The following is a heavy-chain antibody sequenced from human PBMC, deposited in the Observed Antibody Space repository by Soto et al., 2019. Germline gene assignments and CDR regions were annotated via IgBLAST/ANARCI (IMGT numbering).Heavy chain of an antibody. CDR2: INPNSGGT. V-gene: IGHV1-2*04. J-gene: IGHJ4*02. CDR3: ARGEPTPYYFDY. CDR1: GYTFTGYY. Sequence: QVQLVQSGAEVKKPGASVKVSCKASGYTFTGYYMHWVRQAPGQGLEWMGWINPNSGGTIYAQKCQGWVTMTRDTSISTAYMELSRLRSDDTAVYYCARGEPTPYYFDYWGQGTLVTVSS. D-gene: IGHD1-26*01.